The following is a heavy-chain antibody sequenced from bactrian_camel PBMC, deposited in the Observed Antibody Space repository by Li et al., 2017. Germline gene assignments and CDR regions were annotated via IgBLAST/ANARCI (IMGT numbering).Heavy chain of an antibody. J-gene: IGHJ4*01. CDR1: GYTFNEHC. CDR2: IDFDGTT. V-gene: IGHV3S53*01. CDR3: AADEYNHGLAWRQYQH. Sequence: HVQLVESGGASVQRGGSLRLSCVASGYTFNEHCMAWFRQAPGSEREGVAAIDFDGTTTYADSVKGRFTISHVNVNNTLHLQMNSLKPEDTAMYYCAADEYNHGLAWRQYQHWGQGTQVTVS. D-gene: IGHD1*01.